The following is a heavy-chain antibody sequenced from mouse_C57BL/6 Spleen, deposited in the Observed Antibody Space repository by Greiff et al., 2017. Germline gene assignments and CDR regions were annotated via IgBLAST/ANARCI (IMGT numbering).Heavy chain of an antibody. D-gene: IGHD2-3*01. CDR3: AREMDYCDD. CDR1: GYSITSGYY. CDR2: ISYDGSN. J-gene: IGHJ2*01. Sequence: EVKVEESGPGLVKPSQSLSLTCSVTGYSITSGYYWNWIRQFPGNKLEWMGYISYDGSNNYNPSLKNRISITRDTSKNQFFLKLNSVTTEDTATYYCAREMDYCDDWGQGTTLTVSS. V-gene: IGHV3-6*01.